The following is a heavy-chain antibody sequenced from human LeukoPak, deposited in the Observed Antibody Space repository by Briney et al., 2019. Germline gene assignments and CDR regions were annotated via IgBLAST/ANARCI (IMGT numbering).Heavy chain of an antibody. Sequence: GGSLRLSCVASGFTFSSYGMDWVRQASGRGLEWISYISSSSSITSYAESVKGRFTISRDNAKSSLYLQMNGLRDDDTAVYYCARGGAARPDYWGLGTLVTVSS. CDR3: ARGGAARPDY. CDR1: GFTFSSYG. CDR2: ISSSSSIT. D-gene: IGHD6-6*01. V-gene: IGHV3-48*02. J-gene: IGHJ4*02.